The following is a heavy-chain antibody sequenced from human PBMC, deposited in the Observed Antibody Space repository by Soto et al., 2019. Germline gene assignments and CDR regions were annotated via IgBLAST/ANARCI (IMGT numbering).Heavy chain of an antibody. J-gene: IGHJ1*01. CDR3: RRVSGAD. Sequence: LSKTLSPTCPAPDGSISSYRWSWIRQPAGKGLEWIGRLNTYGNTHYNPSLKSRVTVSVDTSRNQFFLTLRSVTAADSAVYPCRRVSGADWG. CDR1: DGSISSYR. D-gene: IGHD1-26*01. CDR2: LNTYGNT. V-gene: IGHV4-4*07.